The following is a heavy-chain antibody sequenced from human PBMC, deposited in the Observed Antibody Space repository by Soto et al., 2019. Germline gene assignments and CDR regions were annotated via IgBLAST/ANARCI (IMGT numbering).Heavy chain of an antibody. CDR2: IKEDGSQQ. CDR1: GFSFSKFW. J-gene: IGHJ6*02. Sequence: PGGSLRLSCGASGFSFSKFWMTWVRQAPGKGLEWVANIKEDGSQQYYADSVKGRFTISRDNAKNTLYLQMNSLRAEDTAVYYCARDLSSCSSARCYSFYYGMDLWGQGTTVTVSS. CDR3: ARDLSSCSSARCYSFYYGMDL. D-gene: IGHD2-2*01. V-gene: IGHV3-7*01.